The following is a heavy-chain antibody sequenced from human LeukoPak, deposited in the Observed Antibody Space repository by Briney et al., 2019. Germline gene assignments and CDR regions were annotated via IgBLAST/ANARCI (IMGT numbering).Heavy chain of an antibody. CDR1: GGSIRSHY. D-gene: IGHD6-13*01. V-gene: IGHV4-59*11. J-gene: IGHJ4*02. Sequence: MASETLSLTCTVSGGSIRSHYWSWIRQPPGKGLEWIGYIYDSGSTDYNPSLKSRVTMSVDTSKNQFSLKVKSVIAADTAVYYCARGSSRYSDWGQGTLVIVSS. CDR2: IYDSGST. CDR3: ARGSSRYSD.